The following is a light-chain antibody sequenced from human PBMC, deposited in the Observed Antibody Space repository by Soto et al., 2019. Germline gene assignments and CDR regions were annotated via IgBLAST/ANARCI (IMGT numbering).Light chain of an antibody. CDR3: SSYAGSNTRVV. CDR2: EVS. J-gene: IGLJ2*01. CDR1: SSDVGGYNY. V-gene: IGLV2-8*01. Sequence: QSVLTQPPSASGSPGQSVTISCTGTSSDVGGYNYVSWYQQHPGKAPKLMVYEVSKRPSGVPDRFSGSKSDNTASLTVSGLQAEDEADYYCSSYAGSNTRVVFGGGTKLTVL.